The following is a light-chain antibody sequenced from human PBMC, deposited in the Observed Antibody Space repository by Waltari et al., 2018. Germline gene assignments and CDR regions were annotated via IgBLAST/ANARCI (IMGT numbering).Light chain of an antibody. J-gene: IGLJ2*01. V-gene: IGLV2-23*02. CDR1: TTNIGSYNF. Sequence: QSALAQPASVSGSPGQSVTISCTGGTTNIGSYNFVSWYQKHPDRAPILIIYEVTQRPSGLFNRCSGSKSGNTASLTISELQAEDEADYYCCSYAGNGTLLFGGGTKLTVL. CDR2: EVT. CDR3: CSYAGNGTLL.